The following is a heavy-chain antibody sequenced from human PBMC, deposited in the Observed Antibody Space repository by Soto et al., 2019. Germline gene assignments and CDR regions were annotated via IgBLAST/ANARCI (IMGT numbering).Heavy chain of an antibody. D-gene: IGHD6-19*01. Sequence: PWETLSLTCTVSGGSISGHYWIWMRQSPGKGLEWIGYIFYTGSTNYNPSLKSRATLSVDTSKNQFSLRLSSVTAADTAVYYCARVGSSGWSPDYWGQGTLVTVSS. J-gene: IGHJ4*02. CDR1: GGSISGHY. CDR2: IFYTGST. CDR3: ARVGSSGWSPDY. V-gene: IGHV4-59*11.